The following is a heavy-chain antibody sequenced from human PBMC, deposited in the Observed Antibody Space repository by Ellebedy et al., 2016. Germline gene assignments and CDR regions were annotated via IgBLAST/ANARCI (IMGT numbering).Heavy chain of an antibody. CDR3: ARDPDTASKVDY. J-gene: IGHJ4*02. V-gene: IGHV3-21*04. D-gene: IGHD2-2*02. Sequence: GGSLRLXXAASGFAFSDYGLNWVRQAPGKGLDWVSSISSTSYFTYYSDSVKGRFTISRDYAENSLYLQMSSLRAEDTALYYCARDPDTASKVDYWGQGTLVTVSS. CDR2: ISSTSYFT. CDR1: GFAFSDYG.